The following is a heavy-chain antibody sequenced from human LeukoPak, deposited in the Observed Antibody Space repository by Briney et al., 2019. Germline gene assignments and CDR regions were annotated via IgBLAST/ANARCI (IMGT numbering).Heavy chain of an antibody. J-gene: IGHJ5*01. V-gene: IGHV4-59*11. Sequence: KTSETLSLTCTVSGGSIISHYLSWIRQPPGKGLEWLEYIYYSAGTNYKPTPKSRVTISVATSKSKVSLKLSSVTAADTAVYYCARGSTLNWFAACSQGTLVTVSS. CDR2: IYYSAGT. CDR3: ARGSTLNWFAA. CDR1: GGSIISHY.